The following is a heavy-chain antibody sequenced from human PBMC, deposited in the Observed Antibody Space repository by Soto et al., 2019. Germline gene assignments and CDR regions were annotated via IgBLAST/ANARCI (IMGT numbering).Heavy chain of an antibody. J-gene: IGHJ4*02. Sequence: ASVKVSCKTSGYTFTSYYLHWVRQAPGQGLEWMGWISTYNGNTNYAQKLQGRVTMTTDTSTSTAYMELRSLRSDDTAVYYCARDGDYGDYFCYWGQGTLVTVSS. CDR1: GYTFTSYY. V-gene: IGHV1-18*04. D-gene: IGHD4-17*01. CDR3: ARDGDYGDYFCY. CDR2: ISTYNGNT.